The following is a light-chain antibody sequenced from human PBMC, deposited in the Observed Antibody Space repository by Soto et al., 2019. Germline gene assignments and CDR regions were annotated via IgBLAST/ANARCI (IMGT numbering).Light chain of an antibody. Sequence: QSALTQPASVSGSPGQSLTISCTGTSSDVGAYKYVSWYQQHPGKAPKLVIYDVSSRPSGVSNRFSGSKSGNTASLTISGLQAEDEGHYYCNSYTSRSPHVIFGGGTQLTVL. CDR3: NSYTSRSPHVI. CDR1: SSDVGAYKY. V-gene: IGLV2-14*01. J-gene: IGLJ2*01. CDR2: DVS.